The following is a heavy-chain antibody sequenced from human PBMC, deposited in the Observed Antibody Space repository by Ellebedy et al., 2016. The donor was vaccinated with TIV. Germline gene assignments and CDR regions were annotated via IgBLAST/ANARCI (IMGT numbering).Heavy chain of an antibody. J-gene: IGHJ6*02. CDR3: ARGCSSISCSGDYYYSMVF. Sequence: AASVKVSCKASGYTFTGTFMHWVRQAPGQGLEWMGWINPNSGDTEYAQKFQGRVTMTRDTSISTAYMELSWLRSDDTAVYYCARGCSSISCSGDYYYSMVFWGQGTTVTVSS. D-gene: IGHD2-2*01. CDR2: INPNSGDT. V-gene: IGHV1-2*02. CDR1: GYTFTGTF.